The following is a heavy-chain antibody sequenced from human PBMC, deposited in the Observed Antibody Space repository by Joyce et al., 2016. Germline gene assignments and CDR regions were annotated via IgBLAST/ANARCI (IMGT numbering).Heavy chain of an antibody. V-gene: IGHV1-2*02. Sequence: QVQLVQSGTELKKPGASVKVSCKGSGYTFAGFYLHWVRQAPGQGLEWMGWMNPNNGDTDYAQKLQGRVSMTRDTSSRTAYMELNRLRSDDTAVYYCARRTWHNAFDVWGQGTIVTVSP. CDR1: GYTFAGFY. D-gene: IGHD1/OR15-1a*01. CDR2: MNPNNGDT. CDR3: ARRTWHNAFDV. J-gene: IGHJ3*01.